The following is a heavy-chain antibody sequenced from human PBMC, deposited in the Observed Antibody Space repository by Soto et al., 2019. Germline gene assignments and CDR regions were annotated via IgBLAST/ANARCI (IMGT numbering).Heavy chain of an antibody. D-gene: IGHD3-16*01. CDR3: ASGGPSYYYYGMDV. J-gene: IGHJ6*02. V-gene: IGHV3-30*03. CDR2: ISYDGSNK. CDR1: GFTFSGYS. Sequence: RLSCAASGFTFSGYSMNWVRQAPGKGLEWVAVISYDGSNKYYADSVKGRFTISRDNSKNTLYLQMNSLRAEDTAVYYCASGGPSYYYYGMDVWGQGTTVTVSS.